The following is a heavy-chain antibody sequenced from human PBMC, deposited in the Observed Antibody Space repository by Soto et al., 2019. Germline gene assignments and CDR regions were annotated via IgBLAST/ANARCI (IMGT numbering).Heavy chain of an antibody. CDR2: IDPSSGTT. V-gene: IGHV1-46*01. CDR3: ARGAVVVPNGLIAGMDV. CDR1: GYSFSNFY. Sequence: ASVKVSCKSSGYSFSNFYVHWVRQAPGQGLEWMGIIDPSSGTTSYTQRFQERVTMTRDTSMSTVYMELSRLRSEDTAVYYCARGAVVVPNGLIAGMDVWGLGTTVTVSS. D-gene: IGHD2-15*01. J-gene: IGHJ6*02.